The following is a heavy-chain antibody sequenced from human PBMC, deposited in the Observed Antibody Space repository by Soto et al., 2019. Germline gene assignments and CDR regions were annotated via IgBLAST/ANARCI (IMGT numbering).Heavy chain of an antibody. Sequence: GSLRVSCAASGFTFGSFTMNWVRQAPGKGLEWVSTISSNSAYIYYTDALRGRFTISRDNAKNSLHLQMNSLRAEDTAVYYCTRDASRDSSARGWFDPWGPGTLVTVSS. J-gene: IGHJ5*02. CDR1: GFTFGSFT. D-gene: IGHD6-13*01. CDR2: ISSNSAYI. CDR3: TRDASRDSSARGWFDP. V-gene: IGHV3-21*01.